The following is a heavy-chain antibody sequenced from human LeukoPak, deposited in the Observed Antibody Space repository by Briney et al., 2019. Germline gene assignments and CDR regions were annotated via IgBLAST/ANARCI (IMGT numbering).Heavy chain of an antibody. CDR3: ARGGDYGDYGNWYFDL. J-gene: IGHJ2*01. Sequence: GGSLRLSCAASGFTFDDYGMSWVRQAPGKGLESVSGINWNGGSTGYADSVKGRFTISRDNAKNSLYLQMNSLRAEDTALYYCARGGDYGDYGNWYFDLWGRGTLVTVSS. CDR1: GFTFDDYG. V-gene: IGHV3-20*04. D-gene: IGHD4-17*01. CDR2: INWNGGST.